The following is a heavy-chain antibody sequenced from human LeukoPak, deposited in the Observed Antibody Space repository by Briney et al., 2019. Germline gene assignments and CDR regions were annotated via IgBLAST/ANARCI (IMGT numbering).Heavy chain of an antibody. Sequence: GGSLRLSCAASGFIFSNYAMTWVRQAPGKGLEWVSILGGLSESVYYPDSVKGRFTVSRDNSKDTLYLEISSLRGEDTATYYCARRWLGDPYGMDVWGQGTTVTVS. CDR1: GFIFSNYA. J-gene: IGHJ6*02. CDR2: LGGLSESV. CDR3: ARRWLGDPYGMDV. D-gene: IGHD3-10*01. V-gene: IGHV3-23*01.